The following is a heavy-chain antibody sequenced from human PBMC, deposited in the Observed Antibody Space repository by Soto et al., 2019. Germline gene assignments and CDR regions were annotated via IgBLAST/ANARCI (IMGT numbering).Heavy chain of an antibody. J-gene: IGHJ3*02. CDR3: ASYFMDCSGYYYYAFDI. CDR2: IYYSGST. CDR1: GGSISSYY. V-gene: IGHV4-59*01. Sequence: PSETLSLSCTVSGGSISSYYWSWIRQPPGKGLEWIGYIYYSGSTNYNPSLKSRVTISVDTSKNQFSLKLSSVTAADTAVYYCASYFMDCSGYYYYAFDIWGQGTMVTVSS. D-gene: IGHD3-22*01.